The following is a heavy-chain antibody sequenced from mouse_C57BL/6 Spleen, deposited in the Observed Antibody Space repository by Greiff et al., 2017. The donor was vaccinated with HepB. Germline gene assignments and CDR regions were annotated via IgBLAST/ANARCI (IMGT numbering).Heavy chain of an antibody. Sequence: QVQLHQSGPELVKPGASVKISCKASGYAFSSSWMNWVKQRPGKGLEWIGRIYPGDGDTNYNGKFKGKATLTADKSSSTAYMQLSSLTTEDSAVYFCARCPITTVVATNAMDYWGQGTSVTVSS. D-gene: IGHD1-1*01. J-gene: IGHJ4*01. CDR3: ARCPITTVVATNAMDY. CDR1: GYAFSSSW. CDR2: IYPGDGDT. V-gene: IGHV1-82*01.